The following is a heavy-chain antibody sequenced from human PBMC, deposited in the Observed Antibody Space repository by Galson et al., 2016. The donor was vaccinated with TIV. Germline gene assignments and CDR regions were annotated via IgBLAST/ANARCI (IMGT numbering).Heavy chain of an antibody. CDR2: ISSDGTNA. CDR3: ATDGRDAYNPYLDS. J-gene: IGHJ4*02. V-gene: IGHV3-30*03. Sequence: LRLSCAASGFTFSAYRMDWVRQAPGKGLGWVAVISSDGTNAHYADSMKGRFTISRDNSGNTLYLQMNNLRSEDTAVYYCATDGRDAYNPYLDSWGQGTLVTVSS. D-gene: IGHD5-24*01. CDR1: GFTFSAYR.